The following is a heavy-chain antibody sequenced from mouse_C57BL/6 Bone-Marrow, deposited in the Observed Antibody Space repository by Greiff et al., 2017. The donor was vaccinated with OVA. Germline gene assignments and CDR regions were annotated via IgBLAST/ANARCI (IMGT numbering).Heavy chain of an antibody. CDR2: SRNKANDYTT. V-gene: IGHV7-1*01. CDR1: GFTFSDFY. Sequence: EVQVVESGGGLVQSGRSLRLSCATSGFTFSDFYMEWVRQAPGKGLEWIAASRNKANDYTTEYSASVKGRFIVSRDTSQSILYLQMNALRAEDTAIYYCARGYGDYAMDYWGQGTSVTVSS. D-gene: IGHD1-1*01. J-gene: IGHJ4*01. CDR3: ARGYGDYAMDY.